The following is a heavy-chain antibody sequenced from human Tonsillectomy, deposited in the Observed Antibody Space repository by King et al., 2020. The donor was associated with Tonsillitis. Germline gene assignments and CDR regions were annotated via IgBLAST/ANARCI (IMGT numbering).Heavy chain of an antibody. J-gene: IGHJ4*02. CDR3: STVHILPY. Sequence: VQLVESGGGLVQPGRSLRLSCTASGFSFGDHDMNWFRQAPGRGLDWVGFIRRKAHGGTTEYAASVKGRFTISRDDSKSIAYLQMNSLKTEDTAVYYCSTVHILPYWGQGALVTVSS. V-gene: IGHV3-49*03. CDR2: IRRKAHGGTT. CDR1: GFSFGDHD.